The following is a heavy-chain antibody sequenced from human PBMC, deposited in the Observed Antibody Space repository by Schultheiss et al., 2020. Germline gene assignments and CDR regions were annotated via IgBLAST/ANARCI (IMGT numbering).Heavy chain of an antibody. D-gene: IGHD6-6*01. V-gene: IGHV3-30*18. Sequence: GGSLRLSCAASGFTVSSNYMSWVRQAPGKGLEWVAVISYDGSNKYYADSVKGRFTISRDNSKNTLYLQMNSLRAEDTAVYYCAKDLSSGAARAFDIWGQGTMVTVSS. CDR2: ISYDGSNK. CDR1: GFTVSSNY. J-gene: IGHJ3*02. CDR3: AKDLSSGAARAFDI.